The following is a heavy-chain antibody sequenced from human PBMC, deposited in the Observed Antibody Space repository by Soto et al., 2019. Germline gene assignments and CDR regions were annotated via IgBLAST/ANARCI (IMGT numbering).Heavy chain of an antibody. CDR3: ARQNGGGSFNSYYYYYGMDV. J-gene: IGHJ6*02. V-gene: IGHV1-2*04. CDR2: INPNSGGT. CDR1: GYTFTGYY. D-gene: IGHD2-15*01. Sequence: QVQLVKSGAEVKKPGASVKVSCKASGYTFTGYYMHWVRQAPGQGLEWMGWINPNSGGTNYAQKFQGWVTMTKDTSISIAYMELSRLRSDDTTVYYCARQNGGGSFNSYYYYYGMDVWGQGTTVTVS.